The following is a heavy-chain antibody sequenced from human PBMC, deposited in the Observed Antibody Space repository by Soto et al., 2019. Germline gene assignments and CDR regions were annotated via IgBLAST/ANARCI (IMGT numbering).Heavy chain of an antibody. CDR2: IHSIRSII. D-gene: IGHD3-16*01. CDR1: GFTFSSHA. Sequence: EVQLVEYGGGLVQPGGSLRLSCAVSGFTFSSHAMNWVRQAPGKGLEWVAYIHSIRSIIYYADSVKGRFTISRDNAKNSLYRQMDSLRDEDTAVYYCARDARNADYDYWGQGTLVTVSS. V-gene: IGHV3-48*02. J-gene: IGHJ4*02. CDR3: ARDARNADYDY.